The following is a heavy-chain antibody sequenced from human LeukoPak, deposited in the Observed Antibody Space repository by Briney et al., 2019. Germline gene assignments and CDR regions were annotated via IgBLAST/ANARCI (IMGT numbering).Heavy chain of an antibody. Sequence: GASVKVSCKASGYTFTGYYMHWVRQAPGQGLEWMGWINPNSGGTNYAQKFQGRVTMTRDTSISTAYMELSRLRSDDTAVYYCARDSQYYYDSSGYYYDYWGQGTLVTVSS. CDR1: GYTFTGYY. CDR3: ARDSQYYYDSSGYYYDY. D-gene: IGHD3-22*01. J-gene: IGHJ4*02. V-gene: IGHV1-2*02. CDR2: INPNSGGT.